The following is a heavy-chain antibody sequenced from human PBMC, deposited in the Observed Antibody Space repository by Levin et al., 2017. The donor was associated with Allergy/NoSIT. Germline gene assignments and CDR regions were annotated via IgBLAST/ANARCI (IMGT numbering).Heavy chain of an antibody. J-gene: IGHJ6*02. CDR3: ARGFGDWSSLVYYYYGMDV. Sequence: GESVKISCAASGFTFSTYTLHWVRQAPGKGLEWVALISYDGSKKYYADSVKGRFTISRDNSKNTLYLQMNSLRAEDTAVHYCARGFGDWSSLVYYYYGMDVWGQGTTVTVSS. CDR2: ISYDGSKK. V-gene: IGHV3-30-3*01. CDR1: GFTFSTYT. D-gene: IGHD6-13*01.